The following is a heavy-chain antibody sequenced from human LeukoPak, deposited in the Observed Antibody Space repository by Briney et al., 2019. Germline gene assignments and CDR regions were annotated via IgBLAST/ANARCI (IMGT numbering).Heavy chain of an antibody. D-gene: IGHD6-13*01. J-gene: IGHJ4*02. Sequence: GGSLRLSCAASGFTFSSYAMSWDRQAPGKGLEWVSAISGSGGSTYYADSVKGRFTISRDNSKNTLYLQMNSLRAEDTAVYYCAKVDIRYSSSGDDYWGQGTLVTVSS. CDR3: AKVDIRYSSSGDDY. V-gene: IGHV3-23*01. CDR1: GFTFSSYA. CDR2: ISGSGGST.